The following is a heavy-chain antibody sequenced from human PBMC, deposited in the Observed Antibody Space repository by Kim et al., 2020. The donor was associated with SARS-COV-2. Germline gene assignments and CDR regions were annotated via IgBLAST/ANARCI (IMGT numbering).Heavy chain of an antibody. Sequence: GGSLRLSCAASGFTFGDYWMHWVRQVPGKGLVWVSRSDGSGTDTGYADSVKGRFTISRDHAENTLHLQMNTLRVEDTATYYCVRDQAHTAYGVYYWGQG. CDR2: SDGSGTDT. CDR3: VRDQAHTAYGVYY. CDR1: GFTFGDYW. V-gene: IGHV3-74*01. D-gene: IGHD2-8*01. J-gene: IGHJ4*02.